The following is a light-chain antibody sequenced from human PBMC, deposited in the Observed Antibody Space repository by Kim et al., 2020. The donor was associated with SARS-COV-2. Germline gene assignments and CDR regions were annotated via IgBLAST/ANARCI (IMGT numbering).Light chain of an antibody. CDR1: QRMGTW. J-gene: IGKJ2*01. Sequence: DIQMTQSPSTLSASVGDRGTITCRASQRMGTWLAWYQQKPGEAPKLLIYDASSLRRGVPSRFSGSGSATEFSLTISSLQPEDAATYYCQQYDSFMYTFGQGTKLEI. CDR2: DAS. V-gene: IGKV1-5*01. CDR3: QQYDSFMYT.